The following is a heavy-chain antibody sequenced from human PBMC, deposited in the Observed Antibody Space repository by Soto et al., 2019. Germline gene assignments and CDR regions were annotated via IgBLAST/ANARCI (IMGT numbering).Heavy chain of an antibody. V-gene: IGHV4-59*01. CDR3: ARDGSGSYGYYFDY. CDR1: GGSISSYY. CDR2: IYYSGST. Sequence: SETLSLTCTVSGGSISSYYWSWIRQPPGKGLEWIGYIYYSGSTNYNPSLKSRVTISVDTSKNQFSLKLSSVTAADTAVYYCARDGSGSYGYYFDYWGQGTLVTVS. D-gene: IGHD3-10*01. J-gene: IGHJ4*02.